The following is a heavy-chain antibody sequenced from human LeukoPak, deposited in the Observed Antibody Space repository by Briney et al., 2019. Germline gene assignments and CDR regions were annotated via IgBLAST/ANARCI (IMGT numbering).Heavy chain of an antibody. CDR3: AREADDRITMVRGAVNWFDP. Sequence: SVKVSCKASGGTFSSYAISWVRQAPGQGLEWMGGIIPIFGTANYAQKFQGRVTITADESTSTAYMELSSLRSEDTAVYYCAREADDRITMVRGAVNWFDPWGQGTLVTVSS. J-gene: IGHJ5*02. V-gene: IGHV1-69*13. D-gene: IGHD3-10*01. CDR1: GGTFSSYA. CDR2: IIPIFGTA.